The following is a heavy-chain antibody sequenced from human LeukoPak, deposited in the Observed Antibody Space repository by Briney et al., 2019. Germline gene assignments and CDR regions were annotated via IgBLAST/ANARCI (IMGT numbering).Heavy chain of an antibody. CDR3: PGGFGHNWSPFEN. J-gene: IGHJ4*02. CDR2: INGDGSDI. CDR1: GFTFRSYW. D-gene: IGHD1-1*01. V-gene: IGHV3-74*01. Sequence: GGSLRLSCAASGFTFRSYWMHWVRQAPGKGLAWVSRINGDGSDISYADFVKGRFTISRDNAKNTLSLQMDSLTDDDTALYYCPGGFGHNWSPFENWGQGTLVAVSS.